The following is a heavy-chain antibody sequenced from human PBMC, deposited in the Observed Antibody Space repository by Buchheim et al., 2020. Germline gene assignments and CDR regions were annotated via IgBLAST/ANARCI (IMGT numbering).Heavy chain of an antibody. J-gene: IGHJ6*02. Sequence: DVQLVESGGGLVQRGGSLRLPCAGSGFRFDLHWMSWVRQAPGKALEWVANIKQDGSEKYVGDSVKGRFTIPRDNGKKSVYLQMNSLRVEDTATYYCARVDSGYDWNFNGMDVWGQGTT. CDR2: IKQDGSEK. D-gene: IGHD5-12*01. CDR1: GFRFDLHW. V-gene: IGHV3-7*01. CDR3: ARVDSGYDWNFNGMDV.